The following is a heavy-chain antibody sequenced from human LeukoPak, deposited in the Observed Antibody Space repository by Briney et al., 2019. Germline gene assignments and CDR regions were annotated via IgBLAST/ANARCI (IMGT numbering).Heavy chain of an antibody. CDR3: ARDLFFSDAGYSSGWRAEYFHH. D-gene: IGHD6-19*01. J-gene: IGHJ1*01. CDR1: GFTFSSHW. V-gene: IGHV3-74*01. Sequence: PGGSLRLSCAASGFTFSSHWMHWVRHAPGEGLVCVSRINGSGSSTSYAECVTGRITVSRDNAKNTLNLQMNSLRAEDTAVYYCARDLFFSDAGYSSGWRAEYFHHWGQGTLVTVPS. CDR2: INGSGSST.